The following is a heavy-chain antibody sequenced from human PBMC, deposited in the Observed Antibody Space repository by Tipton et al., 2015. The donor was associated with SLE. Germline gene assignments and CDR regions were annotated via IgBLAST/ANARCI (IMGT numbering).Heavy chain of an antibody. J-gene: IGHJ4*02. V-gene: IGHV3-21*01. Sequence: SLRLSCAASGFTYDEYAMHWVRQAPGMGLEWLSSIDSNGNHIYYADSVKGRFTISRDNAKNSLYLQMNSLRAEDTAVYYCTRDRLETAGTSDYWGQGTLVTVSS. D-gene: IGHD1-1*01. CDR3: TRDRLETAGTSDY. CDR1: GFTYDEYA. CDR2: IDSNGNHI.